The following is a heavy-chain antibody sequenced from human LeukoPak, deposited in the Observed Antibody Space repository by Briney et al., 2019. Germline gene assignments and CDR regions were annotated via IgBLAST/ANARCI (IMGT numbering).Heavy chain of an antibody. CDR3: AVHPHYDILTGYYTYNVDY. CDR2: IYYSGST. J-gene: IGHJ4*02. Sequence: PSETLSLTSAVSGGSISSSSYYWGWIRQPPGKGLEWIGSIYYSGSTYYNPSLKSRVTISVDTSKNQFSLKLSSVTAADTAVYYCAVHPHYDILTGYYTYNVDYWGQGTLVTVSS. V-gene: IGHV4-39*07. CDR1: GGSISSSSYY. D-gene: IGHD3-9*01.